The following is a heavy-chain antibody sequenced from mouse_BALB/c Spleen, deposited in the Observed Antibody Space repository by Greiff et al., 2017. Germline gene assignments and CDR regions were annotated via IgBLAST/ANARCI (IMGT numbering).Heavy chain of an antibody. Sequence: VQLKESGTVLARPGASVKMSCKASGYSFTSYWMHWVKQRPGQGLEWIGAIYPGNSDTSYNQKFKGKAKLTAVTSASTAYMELSSLTNEDSAVYYCTKHYGSSYWYFDVWGAGTTVTVAS. V-gene: IGHV1-5*01. D-gene: IGHD1-1*01. J-gene: IGHJ1*01. CDR2: IYPGNSDT. CDR1: GYSFTSYW. CDR3: TKHYGSSYWYFDV.